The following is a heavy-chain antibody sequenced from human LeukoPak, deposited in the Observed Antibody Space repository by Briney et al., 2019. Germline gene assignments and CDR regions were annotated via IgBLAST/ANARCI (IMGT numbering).Heavy chain of an antibody. J-gene: IGHJ4*02. D-gene: IGHD2-15*01. Sequence: GASVKVSCKASGYTFTSYAMHWVRQAPGQRLESMGWINAGNGNTKYSQEFQGRVTITRDTSASTAYMELSSLRSEDMAVYYCARDHHASDCSGGSCYSVQLDYWGQGTLVTVSS. V-gene: IGHV1-3*03. CDR3: ARDHHASDCSGGSCYSVQLDY. CDR1: GYTFTSYA. CDR2: INAGNGNT.